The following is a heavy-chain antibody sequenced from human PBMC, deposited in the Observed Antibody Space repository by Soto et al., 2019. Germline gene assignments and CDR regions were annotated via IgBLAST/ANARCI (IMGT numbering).Heavy chain of an antibody. CDR2: IGPYNDNT. V-gene: IGHV1-18*01. CDR3: ALDFWSGYYIRCFDY. D-gene: IGHD3-3*01. J-gene: IGHJ4*01. Sequence: QVQLVQSGGEVKKPGASVKVSCKASGYTFSDYGISWVRQAPGQGLEWMGWIGPYNDNTNYAQKFQGGVTMTRDTSTTTAYMELRALRSDDTADYYCALDFWSGYYIRCFDYWGHGTLVIVSS. CDR1: GYTFSDYG.